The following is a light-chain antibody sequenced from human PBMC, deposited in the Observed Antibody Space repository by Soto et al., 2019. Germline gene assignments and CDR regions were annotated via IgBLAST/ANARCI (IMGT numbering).Light chain of an antibody. J-gene: IGLJ1*01. CDR2: DVS. CDR1: SSDVGGYNY. Sequence: QSALTQPASVSGSPGQSITISCTGTSSDVGGYNYVSWHQQHPGKAPKLTIYDVSSRPSGVSNRFSASKSGNTASLTISGLQGEDEADYYCTSYTSSGTYVFGIGTKLTVL. CDR3: TSYTSSGTYV. V-gene: IGLV2-14*01.